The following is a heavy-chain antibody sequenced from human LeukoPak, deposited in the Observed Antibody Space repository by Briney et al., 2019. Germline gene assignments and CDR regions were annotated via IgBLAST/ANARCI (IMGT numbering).Heavy chain of an antibody. J-gene: IGHJ4*02. Sequence: GGSLRLSCAASGFTFSSYAMSWVRQAPGKGLEWVSAISGSGGSTYYADSVKGRFTISRDNSKNTLYLQMNSLRAEDTAVYYCAKDYESRGYSGYVTNFDYWGQGTLVTVSS. CDR2: ISGSGGST. D-gene: IGHD5-12*01. CDR1: GFTFSSYA. V-gene: IGHV3-23*01. CDR3: AKDYESRGYSGYVTNFDY.